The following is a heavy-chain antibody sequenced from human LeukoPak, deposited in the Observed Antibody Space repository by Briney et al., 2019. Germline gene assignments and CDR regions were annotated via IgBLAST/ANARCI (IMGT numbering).Heavy chain of an antibody. D-gene: IGHD3-9*01. V-gene: IGHV4-34*01. CDR3: ARAAGEYYDILTGYYRPWWAFDI. CDR1: GGSFSNYY. J-gene: IGHJ3*02. Sequence: SETLSLTCAVYGGSFSNYYWSWIRQSPGKGLEWIGENNHSGSTNYNPSLKSRVTISVDTSKNQFSLKLSSVTAADTAVYYCARAAGEYYDILTGYYRPWWAFDIWGQGTMVTVSS. CDR2: NNHSGST.